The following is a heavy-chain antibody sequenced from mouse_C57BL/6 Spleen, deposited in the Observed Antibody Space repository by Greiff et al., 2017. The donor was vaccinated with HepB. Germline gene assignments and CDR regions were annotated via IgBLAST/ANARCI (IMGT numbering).Heavy chain of an antibody. D-gene: IGHD1-1*01. CDR3: TRGRIYYGSSPFAY. CDR2: IYPGNSDT. CDR1: GYTFTSYW. Sequence: DVKLPESGTVLARPGASVKMSCKTSGYTFTSYWMHWVKQRPGQGLEWIGAIYPGNSDTSYNQKFKGKAKLTAVTSASTAYMELSSLTNEDSAVYYCTRGRIYYGSSPFAYWGQGTLVTVSA. J-gene: IGHJ3*01. V-gene: IGHV1-5*01.